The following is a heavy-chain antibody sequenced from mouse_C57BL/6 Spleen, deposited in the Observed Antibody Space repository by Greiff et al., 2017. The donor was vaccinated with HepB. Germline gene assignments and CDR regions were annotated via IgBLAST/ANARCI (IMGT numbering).Heavy chain of an antibody. Sequence: EVKVEESGPGLVKPSQSLSLTCSVTGYSITSGYYWNWIRQFPGNKLEWMGYISYDGSNNYNPSLKNRISITRDTSKNQFFLKLNSVTTEDTATYYCARDIYYDYDVDYFDYWGQGTTLTVSS. CDR3: ARDIYYDYDVDYFDY. D-gene: IGHD2-4*01. CDR2: ISYDGSN. J-gene: IGHJ2*01. V-gene: IGHV3-6*01. CDR1: GYSITSGYY.